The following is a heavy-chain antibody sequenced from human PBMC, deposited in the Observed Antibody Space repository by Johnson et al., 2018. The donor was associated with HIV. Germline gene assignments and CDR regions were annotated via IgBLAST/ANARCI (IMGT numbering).Heavy chain of an antibody. V-gene: IGHV3-11*04. CDR3: ARDCGADGVPDAFDI. J-gene: IGHJ3*02. D-gene: IGHD3-10*01. CDR1: GFTFSDYY. CDR2: ISSSGSTI. Sequence: QLVESGGSLVKPGGSLRPPCAASGFTFSDYYMSWIRQAPGKGLEWVSYISSSGSTIYYADSVKGRFTIPRDNAKTSLYLQMNSLRAEDTAVYYCARDCGADGVPDAFDIWGQGTMVTVSS.